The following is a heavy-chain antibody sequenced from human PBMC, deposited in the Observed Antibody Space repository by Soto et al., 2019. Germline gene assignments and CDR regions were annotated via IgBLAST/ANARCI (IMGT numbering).Heavy chain of an antibody. CDR2: ISAYNGNT. CDR1: GYTFTSYG. V-gene: IGHV1-18*01. CDR3: ASRIADGAFDI. Sequence: ASVKVSCKASGYTFTSYGISWVRQAPGQGLGWMGWISAYNGNTNYAQKLQGRVTMTTDTCTGTAYMELRSLRSDDTAVYYCASRIADGAFDIWGQGTMVTVSS. J-gene: IGHJ3*02. D-gene: IGHD2-21*01.